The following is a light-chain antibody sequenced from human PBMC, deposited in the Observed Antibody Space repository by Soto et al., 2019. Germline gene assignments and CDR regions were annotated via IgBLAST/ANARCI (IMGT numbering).Light chain of an antibody. V-gene: IGKV3-20*01. J-gene: IGKJ2*01. Sequence: EIVVTQSPGTLSLSPGERATLSCRTSQSVSSYLAWYQHKPGQAPRLLIYGASMRATGIPDRFSASGSGTEFTLTISGLAPEDFAVYYCHQYSSPPATFGQGTKLEIK. CDR2: GAS. CDR3: HQYSSPPAT. CDR1: QSVSSY.